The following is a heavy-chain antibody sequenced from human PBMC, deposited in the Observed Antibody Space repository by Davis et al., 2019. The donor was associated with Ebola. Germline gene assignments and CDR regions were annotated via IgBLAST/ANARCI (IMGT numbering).Heavy chain of an antibody. Sequence: SETLSLTCTVSGGSISTHYWSWIRRPPGKGLEWIGYIYYSGSTTYNPSLKSRVTMSVDTSKNQFSLRLTSVTAADTAVYYCARVGTGGSAWYFDLWGRGSLVTVSS. CDR1: GGSISTHY. CDR2: IYYSGST. D-gene: IGHD2-8*02. CDR3: ARVGTGGSAWYFDL. V-gene: IGHV4-59*11. J-gene: IGHJ2*01.